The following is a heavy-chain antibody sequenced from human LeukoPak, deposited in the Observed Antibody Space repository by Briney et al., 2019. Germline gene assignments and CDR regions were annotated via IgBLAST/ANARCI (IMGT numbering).Heavy chain of an antibody. V-gene: IGHV3-21*01. J-gene: IGHJ4*02. Sequence: PGGSLRLSCAASGFTFSSYSMNWVRQAPGKGLEWVSSISSSSSYIYYADSVKGRFTISRDNAKNSLYLQMNSLRAGDTAVYYCARDDVITVAGPLGYWGQGTLVTVSS. CDR3: ARDDVITVAGPLGY. CDR2: ISSSSSYI. CDR1: GFTFSSYS. D-gene: IGHD6-19*01.